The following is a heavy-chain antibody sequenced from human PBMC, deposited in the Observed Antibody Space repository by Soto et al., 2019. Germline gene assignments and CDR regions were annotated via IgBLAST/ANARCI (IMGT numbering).Heavy chain of an antibody. Sequence: PSETLSLTCAVSGGSISIGGYSWSCMRQPPGKGLEWIGYIYHSGSTYYNPSLKSRVTISVDRSKNQFSLKLSSVTAADTAVYYCARGGGTTGTTRFVYWGQGTLVTVSS. CDR2: IYHSGST. D-gene: IGHD1-1*01. CDR1: GGSISIGGYS. V-gene: IGHV4-30-2*01. CDR3: ARGGGTTGTTRFVY. J-gene: IGHJ4*02.